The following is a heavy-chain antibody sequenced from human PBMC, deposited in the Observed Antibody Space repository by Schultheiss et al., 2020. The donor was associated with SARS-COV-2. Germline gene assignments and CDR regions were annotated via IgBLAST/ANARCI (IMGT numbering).Heavy chain of an antibody. CDR2: ISRSGATT. Sequence: GGSLRLSCAASGFTFNTYAMSWVRQAPGKGLEWVSTISRSGATTYFADSVKGRFTISRDNSKNTLYLQMNSLRAEDTALYYCAKCPVAITGYFDYWGQGTMVTVSS. CDR3: AKCPVAITGYFDY. D-gene: IGHD6-19*01. CDR1: GFTFNTYA. V-gene: IGHV3-23*01. J-gene: IGHJ4*02.